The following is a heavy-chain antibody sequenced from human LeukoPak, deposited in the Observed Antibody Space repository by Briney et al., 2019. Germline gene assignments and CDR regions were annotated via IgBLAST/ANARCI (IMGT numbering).Heavy chain of an antibody. J-gene: IGHJ3*02. D-gene: IGHD3-22*01. Sequence: GGSLRLPCAASGFTFSSYSMNWVRQAPGKGLEWVSSISSSSSYIYYADSVKGRLTISRDNAKNSLYLQMNSLRAEDTAVYYCARGGSGYLNPDAFDIWGQGTMVTVSS. CDR2: ISSSSSYI. V-gene: IGHV3-21*01. CDR3: ARGGSGYLNPDAFDI. CDR1: GFTFSSYS.